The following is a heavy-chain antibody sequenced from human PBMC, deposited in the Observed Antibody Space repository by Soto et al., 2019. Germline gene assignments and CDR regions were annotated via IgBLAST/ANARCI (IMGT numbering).Heavy chain of an antibody. D-gene: IGHD2-2*01. CDR1: GFTFSDYW. CDR2: IKFDGSEK. Sequence: LRLSCEASGFTFSDYWMSWVRQAPGKGPEWVANIKFDGSEKQCVDSVRGRFTISRDNSRNSLFLQMNSLRAGDTAVYYCVKDGGYCSSSTCYSPRNHYFDSWGQGTLVTVSS. CDR3: VKDGGYCSSSTCYSPRNHYFDS. V-gene: IGHV3-7*03. J-gene: IGHJ4*02.